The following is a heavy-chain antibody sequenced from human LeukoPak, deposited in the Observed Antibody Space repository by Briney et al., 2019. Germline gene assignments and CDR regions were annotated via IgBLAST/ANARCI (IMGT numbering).Heavy chain of an antibody. CDR3: AKDSIAAAAPL. CDR1: GFTFSSYA. V-gene: IGHV3-23*01. J-gene: IGHJ4*02. D-gene: IGHD6-13*01. Sequence: GGSLRLSCPAHGFTFSSYAMSWVRQAPRKGLEWVSAISGSGGSTYYADSVKGRFTISRDNSKNTLYLQMNSLRAEDTAVYYCAKDSIAAAAPLGGQGTLVTVSS. CDR2: ISGSGGST.